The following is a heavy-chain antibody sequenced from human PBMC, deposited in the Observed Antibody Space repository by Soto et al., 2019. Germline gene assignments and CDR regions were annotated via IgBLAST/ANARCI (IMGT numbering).Heavy chain of an antibody. J-gene: IGHJ5*02. CDR3: AKDRGSRSS. CDR2: ISWNSGSI. CDR1: GFTFDDYA. Sequence: EVQLVESGGGLVQPGRSLRLSCAASGFTFDDYAMHWVRQAPGKGLEWVSGISWNSGSIGYADSVKGRFTISRDNAKNSLYLQMNSLRAEDTALYYCAKDRGSRSSWGQGTLVTVSS. D-gene: IGHD6-13*01. V-gene: IGHV3-9*01.